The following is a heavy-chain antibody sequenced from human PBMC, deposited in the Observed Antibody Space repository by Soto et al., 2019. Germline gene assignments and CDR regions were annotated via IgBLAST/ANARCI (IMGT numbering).Heavy chain of an antibody. V-gene: IGHV4-59*01. D-gene: IGHD6-19*01. Sequence: SGTLSLTCTVPCGSIRDYYWGWIRQPPGKGLEWIGYIYYTGSTNYNPSLKSRVTISVDTSKNHFTLILSSVTAADTAVYYCARGRHWLDYWGPGFLVTVSS. J-gene: IGHJ4*02. CDR3: ARGRHWLDY. CDR2: IYYTGST. CDR1: CGSIRDYY.